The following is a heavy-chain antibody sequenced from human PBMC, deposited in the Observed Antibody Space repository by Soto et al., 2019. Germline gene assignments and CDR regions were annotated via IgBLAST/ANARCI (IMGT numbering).Heavy chain of an antibody. V-gene: IGHV3-48*01. CDR1: GFTFSNYG. CDR2: ISGSSTSI. Sequence: VVPLRVPSAAAGFTFSNYGVTWVRQNTGKGLEWVSTISGSSTSIYYADSVKGRFTISRDNAKNSLYLQMNSLRAEDTAVYYCARESDLYNWFDPWGQGTLVIVSS. J-gene: IGHJ5*02. CDR3: ARESDLYNWFDP.